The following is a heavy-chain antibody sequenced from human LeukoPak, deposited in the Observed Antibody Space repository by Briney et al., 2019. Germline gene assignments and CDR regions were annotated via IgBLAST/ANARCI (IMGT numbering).Heavy chain of an antibody. CDR2: INHSGST. J-gene: IGHJ4*02. CDR3: ARNGKSRPRTYYYDSSGYQYYFDY. CDR1: GGSFSGYY. Sequence: PSETLSLXCAVYGGSFSGYYWSWIRQPPGKGLEWIGEINHSGSTNYNPSLKSRVTISVDTSKNQFSLKLSSVTAADTAVYYCARNGKSRPRTYYYDSSGYQYYFDYWGQGTLVTVSS. D-gene: IGHD3-22*01. V-gene: IGHV4-34*01.